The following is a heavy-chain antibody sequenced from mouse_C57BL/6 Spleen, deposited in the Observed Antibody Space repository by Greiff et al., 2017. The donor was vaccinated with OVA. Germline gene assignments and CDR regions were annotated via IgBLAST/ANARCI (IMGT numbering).Heavy chain of an antibody. CDR2: IDPSDSYT. D-gene: IGHD1-3*01. CDR1: GYTFTSYW. CDR3: ARGTKGYFDY. J-gene: IGHJ2*01. V-gene: IGHV1-59*01. Sequence: VQLQQPGAELVRPGTSVKLSCKASGYTFTSYWMHWVKQRPGQGLEWIGVIDPSDSYTNYNQKFKGKATLTVDTSSSTAYMQLSSLTSEDSAVYYCARGTKGYFDYWGQGTTLTVSS.